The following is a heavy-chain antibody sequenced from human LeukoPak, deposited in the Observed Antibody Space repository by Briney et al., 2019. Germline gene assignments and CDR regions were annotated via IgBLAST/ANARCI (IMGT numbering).Heavy chain of an antibody. J-gene: IGHJ1*01. CDR3: AKGTRIGTLFSELGYCSSTSCYTGYFQH. CDR2: ISGSGGST. D-gene: IGHD2-2*02. CDR1: GFTFSSYA. Sequence: GGSLRLSCAASGFTFSSYAMSWVRQAPGKGLEWVSAISGSGGSTYYADSVKGRFTISRDNSKNTLYLQMNSLRAEDTAVYYCAKGTRIGTLFSELGYCSSTSCYTGYFQHWGQGTLVTVSS. V-gene: IGHV3-23*01.